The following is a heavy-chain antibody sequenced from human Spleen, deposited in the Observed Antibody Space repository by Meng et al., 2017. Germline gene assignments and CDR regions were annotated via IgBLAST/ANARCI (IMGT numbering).Heavy chain of an antibody. V-gene: IGHV3-23*01. Sequence: GGSLRLSCAASGFTFSSFAMCWVRLAPGKGLEWVSTSSVRVGITHYADSVKGRFAIARDNSKISLYLQMNSLRAEDTAIYYCARDPIGTFDLWGQGRLVTVSS. D-gene: IGHD1-26*01. J-gene: IGHJ4*02. CDR2: SSVRVGIT. CDR1: GFTFSSFA. CDR3: ARDPIGTFDL.